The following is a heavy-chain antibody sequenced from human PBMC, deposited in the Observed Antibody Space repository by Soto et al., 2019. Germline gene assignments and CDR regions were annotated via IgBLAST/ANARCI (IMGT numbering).Heavy chain of an antibody. V-gene: IGHV4-30-2*01. J-gene: IGHJ5*02. CDR1: GDSSSTSTYS. CDR2: IYHSGVT. CDR3: AGMPYTSGLRFDP. D-gene: IGHD6-19*01. Sequence: SETLSLTCSFSGDSSSTSTYSWSWIRQPPGKALEWVGFIYHSGVTSYNPSLKSRVSISLDMSNSQCTLNLRSVTAADTAVYYCAGMPYTSGLRFDPWAPGTLVTVS.